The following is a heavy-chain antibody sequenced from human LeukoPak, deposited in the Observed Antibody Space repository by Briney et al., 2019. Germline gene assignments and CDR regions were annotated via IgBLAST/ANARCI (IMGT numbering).Heavy chain of an antibody. CDR2: ISSSGSTI. V-gene: IGHV3-48*03. CDR1: GFTFSSYE. D-gene: IGHD5-18*01. CDR3: ARVRGGYSYGTGYYYMDV. J-gene: IGHJ6*03. Sequence: HSGGSLRLSCAASGFTFSSYEMNWVRQAPGKGLEWVSYISSSGSTIYYADSVKGRFTISRDNAKNSLYLQMNSLRAEDTAVYYCARVRGGYSYGTGYYYMDVWGKGTTVTVSS.